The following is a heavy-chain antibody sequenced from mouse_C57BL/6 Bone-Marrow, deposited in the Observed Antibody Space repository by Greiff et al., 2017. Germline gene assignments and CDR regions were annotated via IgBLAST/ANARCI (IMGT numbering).Heavy chain of an antibody. V-gene: IGHV1-19*01. CDR2: INPYNGGT. CDR3: ARGGDGYYDYFDY. D-gene: IGHD2-3*01. J-gene: IGHJ2*01. CDR1: GYTFTDYY. Sequence: EVKLVESGPVLVKPGASVKMSCKASGYTFTDYYMNWVKQSHGKSLEWIGVINPYNGGTSYNQKFKGKATLTVDKSSSTAYMELNSLTSEDSAVYYCARGGDGYYDYFDYWGQGTTLTVSS.